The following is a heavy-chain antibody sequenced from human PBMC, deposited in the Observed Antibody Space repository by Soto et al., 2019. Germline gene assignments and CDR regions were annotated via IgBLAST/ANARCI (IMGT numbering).Heavy chain of an antibody. CDR3: AKENGYSSSWFEFDY. Sequence: PGGSLRLSCAASGFTFSSYWMHWVRQAPGEGLVWVSRINSDGSSTSYADSVKGRFTISRDNAKNTLYLQMNSLRAEDTAVYYCAKENGYSSSWFEFDYWGQGTLVTVSS. CDR1: GFTFSSYW. J-gene: IGHJ4*02. CDR2: INSDGSST. V-gene: IGHV3-74*01. D-gene: IGHD6-13*01.